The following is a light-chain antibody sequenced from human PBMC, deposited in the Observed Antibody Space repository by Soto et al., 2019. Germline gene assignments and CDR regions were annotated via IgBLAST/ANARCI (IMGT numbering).Light chain of an antibody. J-gene: IGKJ1*01. Sequence: DIQMTQSPSSVSASVGDRVTITCRASQGISSWLVWYQQKPGKAPKLLIYAASSLQSGVPSRFSGSGSGTDFTLTISSLQPEDFATYYCRQSYSTPRTFGQGTKVDIK. CDR1: QGISSW. V-gene: IGKV1-12*01. CDR3: RQSYSTPRT. CDR2: AAS.